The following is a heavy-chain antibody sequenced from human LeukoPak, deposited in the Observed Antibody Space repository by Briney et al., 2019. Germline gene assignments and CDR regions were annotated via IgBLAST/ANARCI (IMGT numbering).Heavy chain of an antibody. CDR3: ARALGEWFGEFQFDY. D-gene: IGHD3-10*01. CDR1: GGTFSSYA. V-gene: IGHV1-69*06. J-gene: IGHJ4*02. CDR2: IIPIFGTA. Sequence: GASVKVSCKASGGTFSSYAISWVRQAPGQGLEWMGGIIPIFGTANYAQKFQGRVTITADKSTSTAYMELSSLRSEDTAVYYCARALGEWFGEFQFDYWGQGTLVTVSS.